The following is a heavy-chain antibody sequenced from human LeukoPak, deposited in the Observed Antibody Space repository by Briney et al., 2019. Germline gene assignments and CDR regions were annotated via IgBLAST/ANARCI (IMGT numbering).Heavy chain of an antibody. V-gene: IGHV1-69*13. Sequence: SVKVSCKASGYTFANYAMNWVRQAPGQGLEWMGGIIPIFGTANYAQKFQGRVTITADESTSTAYMELSSLRSEDTAVYYCARDVPGDAFDIWGQGTMVTVSS. J-gene: IGHJ3*02. CDR3: ARDVPGDAFDI. CDR2: IIPIFGTA. D-gene: IGHD3-10*01. CDR1: GYTFANYA.